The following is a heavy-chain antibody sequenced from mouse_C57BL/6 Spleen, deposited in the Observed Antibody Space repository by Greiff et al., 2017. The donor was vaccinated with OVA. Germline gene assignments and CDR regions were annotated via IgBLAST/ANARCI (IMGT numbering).Heavy chain of an antibody. CDR3: APITTVVATKFAY. Sequence: QVQLQQPGAELVKPGASVKLSCKASGYTFTSYWMHWVKQRPGQGLEWIGMIHPNSGSTNYNEKFKSKATLTVDKSSSTAYMQLSSLTSEDSAVYYCAPITTVVATKFAYWGQGTLVTVSA. J-gene: IGHJ3*01. D-gene: IGHD1-1*01. CDR1: GYTFTSYW. V-gene: IGHV1-64*01. CDR2: IHPNSGST.